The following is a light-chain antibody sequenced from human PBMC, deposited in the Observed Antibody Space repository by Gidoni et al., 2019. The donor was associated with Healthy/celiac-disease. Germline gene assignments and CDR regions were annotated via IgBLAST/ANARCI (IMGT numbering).Light chain of an antibody. CDR1: SSDVGGYKY. V-gene: IGLV2-14*01. Sequence: QSALTQPASVSGSPGQSITISCTGTSSDVGGYKYVSWYQQPPGKAPKLMIYEVSNRPSGVSNRFSGSKPGNTASLTISGLQAEDEADYYCNSYTNTSTLVFGGGTKLTVL. CDR3: NSYTNTSTLV. CDR2: EVS. J-gene: IGLJ2*01.